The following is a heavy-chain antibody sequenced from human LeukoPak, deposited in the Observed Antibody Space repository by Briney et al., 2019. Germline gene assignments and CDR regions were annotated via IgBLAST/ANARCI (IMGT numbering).Heavy chain of an antibody. CDR1: GFTFSTYA. Sequence: GESLRLSCTASGFTFSTYAMTWVRQAPGKGLEWISSMSSGSSYIYYADPVRGRFTISRDNAKNSLYLEMNNLRAEDTAMYYCARDRPTGASRVFVVEWGQGTLVTVSS. CDR3: ARDRPTGASRVFVVE. V-gene: IGHV3-21*01. D-gene: IGHD3-3*01. CDR2: MSSGSSYI. J-gene: IGHJ4*02.